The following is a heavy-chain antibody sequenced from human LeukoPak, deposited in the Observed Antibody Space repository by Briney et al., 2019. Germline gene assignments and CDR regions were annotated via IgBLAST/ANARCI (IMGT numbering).Heavy chain of an antibody. CDR3: ARGYCSSTSCSAQGDY. CDR1: GDSISINYN. D-gene: IGHD2-2*01. Sequence: SETLSLTCTVSGDSISINYNWGWIRQPPGKGLEWIGSIFYSGATYYSPSLKSRVTISVDTSKNQFSLKLSSVTAADTAVYYCARGYCSSTSCSAQGDYWGQGTLVTVSS. V-gene: IGHV4-39*01. CDR2: IFYSGAT. J-gene: IGHJ4*02.